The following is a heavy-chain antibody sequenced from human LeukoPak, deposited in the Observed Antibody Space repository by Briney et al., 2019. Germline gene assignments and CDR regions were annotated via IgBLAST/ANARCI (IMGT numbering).Heavy chain of an antibody. V-gene: IGHV4-34*01. J-gene: IGHJ4*02. CDR3: ARGLSRLRFLEWLPTHFDY. Sequence: SETLSLTCAVYGGSFSGYYWSWIRQPPGKGLEWIGEINHSGSTNYNPSLKSRVTISVDTSKSQFSLKLSSVTAADTAVYYCARGLSRLRFLEWLPTHFDYWGQGTLVTVSS. CDR1: GGSFSGYY. D-gene: IGHD3-3*01. CDR2: INHSGST.